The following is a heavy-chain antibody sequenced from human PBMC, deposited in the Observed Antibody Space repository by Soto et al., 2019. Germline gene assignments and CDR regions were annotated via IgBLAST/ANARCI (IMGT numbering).Heavy chain of an antibody. V-gene: IGHV3-21*01. J-gene: IGHJ3*02. CDR1: GFTFSSYS. Sequence: GSLRLSCAASGFTFSSYSMNWVRQAPGKGLEWVSSISSSSSYIYYADSVKGRFTISRDNAKNSLYLQMNSLRAEDTAVYYCARDRPVAHQYNWNHKIAFDIWGQGTMVTVSS. CDR3: ARDRPVAHQYNWNHKIAFDI. D-gene: IGHD1-20*01. CDR2: ISSSSSYI.